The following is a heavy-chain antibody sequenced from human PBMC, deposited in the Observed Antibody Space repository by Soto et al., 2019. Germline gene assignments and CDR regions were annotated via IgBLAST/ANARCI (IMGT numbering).Heavy chain of an antibody. D-gene: IGHD3-10*01. CDR2: IYSRGNT. V-gene: IGHV4-31*02. CDR3: ARALSGSYFVFEH. J-gene: IGHJ4*02. Sequence: WTWIRQPPGKGLQWFGYIYSRGNTYYNPSLTSRISIVADTSKNQFSLKLTSVTAADTAVYFCARALSGSYFVFEHWGQGALVSVAS.